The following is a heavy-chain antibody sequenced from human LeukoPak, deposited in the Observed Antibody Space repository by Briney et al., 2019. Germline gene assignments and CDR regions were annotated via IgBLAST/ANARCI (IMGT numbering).Heavy chain of an antibody. Sequence: PGGSLRLSCAAPGFPVSNNYLNWVRQAPGKGLEWVSVFYAGCSTYYADSVMGRFNISRDNSKNTLYLQMNSLRAEDTAVYYCATPRLSSYYYGSGSLMGEFDYWGQGTLVTVSS. CDR3: ATPRLSSYYYGSGSLMGEFDY. D-gene: IGHD3-10*01. J-gene: IGHJ4*02. V-gene: IGHV3-53*05. CDR2: FYAGCST. CDR1: GFPVSNNY.